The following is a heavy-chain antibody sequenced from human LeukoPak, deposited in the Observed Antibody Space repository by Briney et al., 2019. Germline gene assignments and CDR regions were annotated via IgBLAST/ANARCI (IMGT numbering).Heavy chain of an antibody. CDR1: GFSFSSYW. Sequence: GGSLRLSCEGSGFSFSSYWMTWVRQLPGKGPEWVANIRQDESERYFADSVKGRFTISRDNAKKSVYLHMNSLRAEDTALYYCARLSAYSYGSYFYYYMDLWGKGTTVTVSS. V-gene: IGHV3-7*01. D-gene: IGHD3-10*01. J-gene: IGHJ6*03. CDR3: ARLSAYSYGSYFYYYMDL. CDR2: IRQDESER.